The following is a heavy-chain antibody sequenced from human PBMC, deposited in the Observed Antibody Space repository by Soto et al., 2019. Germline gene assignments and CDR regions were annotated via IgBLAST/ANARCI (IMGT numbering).Heavy chain of an antibody. Sequence: ASVKVSCKASGGTFSSYAISWVRQAPGQGLEWMGGIIPIFGTANYAQKFQGRVTITADESTSTAYMELSSLRSDDTAVYYCARDYGGNSGFDYWGQGTLVTVSS. J-gene: IGHJ4*02. V-gene: IGHV1-69*13. D-gene: IGHD4-17*01. CDR3: ARDYGGNSGFDY. CDR1: GGTFSSYA. CDR2: IIPIFGTA.